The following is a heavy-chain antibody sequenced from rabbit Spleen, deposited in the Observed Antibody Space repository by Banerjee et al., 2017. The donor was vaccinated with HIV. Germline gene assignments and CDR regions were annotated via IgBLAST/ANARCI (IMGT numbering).Heavy chain of an antibody. V-gene: IGHV1S45*01. D-gene: IGHD3-1*01. Sequence: QEQLVESGGGLVKPGASLTLTCTASGFSFSSSYDMSWVRQAPGKGLEWIGFIYTGNGKNYYASWAKGRFTISKTSSTTVTLQLTSLTAADTATYFCVRDTWKFSLWGPGTLVTVS. CDR1: GFSFSSSYD. CDR2: IYTGNGKN. J-gene: IGHJ4*01. CDR3: VRDTWKFSL.